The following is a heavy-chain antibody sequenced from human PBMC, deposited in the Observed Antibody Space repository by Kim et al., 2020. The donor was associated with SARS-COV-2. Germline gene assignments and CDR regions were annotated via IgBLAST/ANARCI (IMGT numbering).Heavy chain of an antibody. CDR1: GGTFSSYA. CDR2: IIPIFGTA. V-gene: IGHV1-69*13. Sequence: SVKVSCKASGGTFSSYAISWVRQAPGQGLEWMGGIIPIFGTANYAQKFQGRVTITADESTSTAYMELSSLKSEDTAVYYCARGEGEMATDLAVDYWGQGTLVTVSS. CDR3: ARGEGEMATDLAVDY. J-gene: IGHJ4*02. D-gene: IGHD5-12*01.